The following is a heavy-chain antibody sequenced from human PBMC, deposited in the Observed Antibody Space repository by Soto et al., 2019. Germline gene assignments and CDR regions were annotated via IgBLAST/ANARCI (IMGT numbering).Heavy chain of an antibody. D-gene: IGHD4-4*01. J-gene: IGHJ6*03. CDR2: IYHTGNT. Sequence: SETLSLTCTVSGGSISSYSFYWNWIRQLPGEGLEWIGYIYHTGNTYYNPSLKSRVTISVDTSNNQFSVKLSSVTAADTAVYYCARGPFSGNYNRTYYYYMDVWGKGTTVTVSS. CDR3: ARGPFSGNYNRTYYYYMDV. CDR1: GGSISSYSFY. V-gene: IGHV4-31*03.